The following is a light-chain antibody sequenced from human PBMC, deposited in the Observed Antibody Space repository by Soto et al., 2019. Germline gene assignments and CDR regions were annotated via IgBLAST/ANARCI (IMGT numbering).Light chain of an antibody. CDR1: QSVSGRY. J-gene: IGKJ1*01. CDR3: QQYGTSPQT. Sequence: EIVLTQSPGTLSLSPGERATLSCRASQSVSGRYLSWYQQKPGQTPRLLIYDASTRATGIPDRFSGSGSGTDFTLTISRLEPDDFAVYYCQQYGTSPQTFGQGTKVEMK. CDR2: DAS. V-gene: IGKV3-20*01.